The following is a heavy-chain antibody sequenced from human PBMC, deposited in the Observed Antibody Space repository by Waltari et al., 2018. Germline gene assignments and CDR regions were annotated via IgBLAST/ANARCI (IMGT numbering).Heavy chain of an antibody. J-gene: IGHJ4*02. D-gene: IGHD1-26*01. CDR2: TSAEHGKT. V-gene: IGHV1-18*01. CDR1: GFSFITYS. Sequence: QVQLVQSGAEMKTPGASVKVSCKASGFSFITYSFTWVRQAPGQGLEWMGWTSAEHGKTNNAQKFQGRLTMTTDTSTSTAYMELRSLRSDDTAVYYCVRDGSGASFTFNYWGQGTLVTVSS. CDR3: VRDGSGASFTFNY.